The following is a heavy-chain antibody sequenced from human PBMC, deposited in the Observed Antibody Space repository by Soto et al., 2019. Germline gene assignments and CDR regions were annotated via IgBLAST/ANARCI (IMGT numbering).Heavy chain of an antibody. CDR1: GDSVSSNSAA. D-gene: IGHD6-13*01. CDR2: TYYRSKWYN. J-gene: IGHJ6*02. V-gene: IGHV6-1*01. Sequence: QSQTLSLTCAISGDSVSSNSAAWNWIRQSPSRGLEWLGRTYYRSKWYNDYAVSVKSRITINPDTSKNQFSLQLNSVTPEDTAVYYCARDRVEYSSSWRYLTQNYYYYGMDVWGQGTTVTVSS. CDR3: ARDRVEYSSSWRYLTQNYYYYGMDV.